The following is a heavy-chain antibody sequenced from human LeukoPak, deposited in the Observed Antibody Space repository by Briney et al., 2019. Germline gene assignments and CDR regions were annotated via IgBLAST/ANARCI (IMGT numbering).Heavy chain of an antibody. J-gene: IGHJ4*02. D-gene: IGHD1-26*01. CDR2: ISASGDTI. V-gene: IGHV3-11*04. CDR1: GFTFRNYC. Sequence: GGSLRLSCAASGFTFRNYCMTWIRQAPGKGLEWVSYISASGDTIYYGDSVRGRFTISRDNAKNSLYLDMNTLKAEDTAVYYCARDPSWEILSYFDYWGQGTLVTVSS. CDR3: ARDPSWEILSYFDY.